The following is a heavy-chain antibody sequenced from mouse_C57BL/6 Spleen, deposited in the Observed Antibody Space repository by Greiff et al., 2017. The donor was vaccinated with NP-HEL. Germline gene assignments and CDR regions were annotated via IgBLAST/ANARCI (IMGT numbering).Heavy chain of an antibody. CDR3: ARAVTTVVAEDAMDY. V-gene: IGHV5-4*01. J-gene: IGHJ4*01. CDR2: ISDGGSYT. CDR1: GFTFSSYA. D-gene: IGHD1-1*01. Sequence: VQLKESGGGLVKPGGSLKLSCAASGFTFSSYAMSWVRQTPEKRLEWVATISDGGSYTYYPDNVKGRFTISRDNAKNNLYLQMSHLKSEDTAMYYCARAVTTVVAEDAMDYWGQGTSVTVSS.